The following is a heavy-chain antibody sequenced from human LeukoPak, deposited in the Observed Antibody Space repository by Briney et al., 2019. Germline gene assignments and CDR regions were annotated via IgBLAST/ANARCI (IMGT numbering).Heavy chain of an antibody. CDR3: AKSNGYGLIDI. CDR1: GYSINSGYY. J-gene: IGHJ3*02. V-gene: IGHV4-38-2*02. D-gene: IGHD3-10*01. Sequence: SETLSLTCIVSGYSINSGYYWGWIRQPPGKGLEWIGSVRVNWRTYYNPSLKSRVTISVDTSKNHFSLSLTSVTAADMAVYYCAKSNGYGLIDIWGQGTMVTVSS. CDR2: VRVNWRT.